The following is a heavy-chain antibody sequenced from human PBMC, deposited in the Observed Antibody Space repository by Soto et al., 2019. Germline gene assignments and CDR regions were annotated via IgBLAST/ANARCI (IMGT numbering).Heavy chain of an antibody. CDR3: ARGEGSGSYSGWFDP. CDR2: IYYSGST. Sequence: QVQLQESGPGLVKPSQTLSLTCTVSGGSISSGDYYWSWIRQPPGKGLEWIGYIYYSGSTYYNPSLQSRVTISVDTSKNQFSRRLSSVTAADTAVYYCARGEGSGSYSGWFDPWGQGTLVTVSS. CDR1: GGSISSGDYY. V-gene: IGHV4-30-4*01. J-gene: IGHJ5*02. D-gene: IGHD3-10*01.